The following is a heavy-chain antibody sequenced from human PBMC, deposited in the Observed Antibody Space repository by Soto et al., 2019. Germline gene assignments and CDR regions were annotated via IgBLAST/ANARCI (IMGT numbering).Heavy chain of an antibody. D-gene: IGHD6-6*01. CDR2: MNPNSGNT. CDR1: GYTFTSYD. V-gene: IGHV1-8*01. Sequence: ASVKVSCKASGYTFTSYDINWVRHATGQGLEWMGWMNPNSGNTGYAQKFQGRVTMTRNTSISTAYMELSSLRSEDTAVYYCARGAFIAARHPPGDYYYGMDVWGQGTTVTVSS. J-gene: IGHJ6*02. CDR3: ARGAFIAARHPPGDYYYGMDV.